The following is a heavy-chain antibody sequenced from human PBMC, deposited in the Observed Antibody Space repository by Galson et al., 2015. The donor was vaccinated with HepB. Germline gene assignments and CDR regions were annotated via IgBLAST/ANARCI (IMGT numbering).Heavy chain of an antibody. CDR2: ISASGGKT. J-gene: IGHJ4*02. D-gene: IGHD3-10*01. V-gene: IGHV3-23*01. Sequence: SLRLSCAASGFIVDGSGMSWVRQAPGKGLEWVSGISASGGKTYYADSVEGRFTMSRDNFQNTVYLQMNSLRVDDSALYYCTRDSGWESAYWGQGTLVTVSS. CDR1: GFIVDGSG. CDR3: TRDSGWESAY.